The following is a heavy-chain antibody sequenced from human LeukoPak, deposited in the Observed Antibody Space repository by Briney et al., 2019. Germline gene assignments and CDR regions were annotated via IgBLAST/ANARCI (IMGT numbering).Heavy chain of an antibody. CDR2: VIPILGTP. J-gene: IGHJ4*02. Sequence: SVKVSCKASGDTFSTYTVTWVRQAPGQGLEWMGGVIPILGTPNYAQKFQGRVTITADKSTTTVSIDLRSLRSDDTAVYYCARGGLHYDSSGYYYFDYWGQGTLVTVSS. CDR1: GDTFSTYT. V-gene: IGHV1-69*08. D-gene: IGHD3-22*01. CDR3: ARGGLHYDSSGYYYFDY.